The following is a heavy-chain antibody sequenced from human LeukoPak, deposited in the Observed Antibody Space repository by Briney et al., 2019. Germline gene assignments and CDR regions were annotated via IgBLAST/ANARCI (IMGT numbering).Heavy chain of an antibody. CDR2: INHSGST. D-gene: IGHD6-19*01. CDR1: GGSFSGYY. V-gene: IGHV4-34*01. Sequence: SATLSLTCAVYGGSFSGYYWSWIRQPPGKGLEWIGEINHSGSTNYNPSLKSRVTISVDTSKNQFSLKLSSVTAADTAVYYCARASIAVAKAFDYWGQGALVTVSS. J-gene: IGHJ4*02. CDR3: ARASIAVAKAFDY.